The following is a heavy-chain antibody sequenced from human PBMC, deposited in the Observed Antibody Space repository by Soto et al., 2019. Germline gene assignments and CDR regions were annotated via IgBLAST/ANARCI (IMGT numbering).Heavy chain of an antibody. J-gene: IGHJ4*02. V-gene: IGHV4-31*03. CDR2: IYYSGST. Sequence: PSETLSLTCTVSGGSISSGGYYWSWIRQYPGKGLEWIGYIYYSGSTYYNPSLKSRVTISVDTSKNQFSLKLSSVTAADTAVYYCARQGIAARHLDYWGQGTLVTVSS. CDR1: GGSISSGGYY. D-gene: IGHD6-6*01. CDR3: ARQGIAARHLDY.